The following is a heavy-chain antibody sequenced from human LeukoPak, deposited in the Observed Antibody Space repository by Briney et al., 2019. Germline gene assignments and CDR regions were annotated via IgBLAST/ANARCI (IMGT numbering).Heavy chain of an antibody. CDR1: GGTFSSFA. CDR2: IIPILGIA. Sequence: ASVRVSCKASGGTFSSFAISWVRQAPGQGLEWMGRIIPILGIANYAQKFQGRVTITADKSTSTAYMELSSLRSEDTAVYYCAGDYYGSGPMDYWGQGTLVTVSS. J-gene: IGHJ4*02. D-gene: IGHD3-10*01. V-gene: IGHV1-69*04. CDR3: AGDYYGSGPMDY.